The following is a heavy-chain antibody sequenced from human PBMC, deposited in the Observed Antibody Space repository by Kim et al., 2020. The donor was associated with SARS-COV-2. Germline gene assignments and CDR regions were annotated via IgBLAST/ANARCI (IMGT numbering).Heavy chain of an antibody. CDR1: GFTFTSSA. CDR3: TRFNDYYYGMDV. D-gene: IGHD3-16*01. CDR2: IVVGSGNT. Sequence: SVKVSCKASGFTFTSSAVQWVRQARGQRLVWIGWIVVGSGNTNYAQKFQERVTITRDMSTSTAYMELSSLRSEDTAVYYCTRFNDYYYGMDVWGQGTTVTVSS. V-gene: IGHV1-58*01. J-gene: IGHJ6*02.